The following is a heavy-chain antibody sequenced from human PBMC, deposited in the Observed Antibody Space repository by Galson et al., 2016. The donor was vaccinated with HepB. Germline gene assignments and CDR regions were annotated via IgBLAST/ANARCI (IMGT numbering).Heavy chain of an antibody. CDR1: GYTFSNHG. Sequence: SVKVSCKASGYTFSNHGISWVRQAPGQGLEWMGYISPHTGNTDYAQKFQGRITLTTDASMSTAYMELRTLKSDDTAGYYCARSGIIRVNWFDPWGQGTLLTVSS. CDR2: ISPHTGNT. V-gene: IGHV1-18*01. J-gene: IGHJ5*02. CDR3: ARSGIIRVNWFDP.